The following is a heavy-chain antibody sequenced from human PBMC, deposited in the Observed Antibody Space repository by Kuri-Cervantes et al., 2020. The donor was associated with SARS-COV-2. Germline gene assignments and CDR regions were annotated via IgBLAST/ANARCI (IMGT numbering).Heavy chain of an antibody. D-gene: IGHD3-10*01. CDR2: MNFDGGSSA. V-gene: IGHV1-46*01. J-gene: IGHJ4*02. CDR1: GYTFTSYY. CDR3: ARELYGLADY. Sequence: ASVKVSCKASGYTFTSYYMHWVRQAPGHGLEWMGIMNFDGGSSAGYARQFQGRVTMTRDTSTNTVYLELNSLGFEDTAVYYCARELYGLADYWGQGTLVTVSS.